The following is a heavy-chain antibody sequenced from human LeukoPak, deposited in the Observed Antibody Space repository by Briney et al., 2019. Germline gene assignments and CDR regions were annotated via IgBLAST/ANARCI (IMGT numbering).Heavy chain of an antibody. D-gene: IGHD6-6*01. CDR2: ISSSSSTI. CDR3: ARGLYSSSPYYFDY. Sequence: PGGSLRLSCAASGFTFSSYSMNWVRQAPGKGLEWVSYISSSSSTIYYADSVKGRFTISRDNAKNSLYLQINSLRAEDTAVYYCARGLYSSSPYYFDYWGQGTLVTVSS. CDR1: GFTFSSYS. V-gene: IGHV3-48*01. J-gene: IGHJ4*02.